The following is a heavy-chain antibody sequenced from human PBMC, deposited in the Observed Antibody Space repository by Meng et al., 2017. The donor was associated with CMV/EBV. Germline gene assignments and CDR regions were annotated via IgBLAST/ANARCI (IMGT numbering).Heavy chain of an antibody. V-gene: IGHV1-8*03. CDR3: ASGTDRSGDYPY. CDR2: MNPNTGNT. CDR1: GYTFTSYD. Sequence: ASVKVSCKASGYTFTSYDINWVRHATGQGLEWMGWMNPNTGNTVYAQKVQGRVTITRDTSINTAYMELSSLRSEDTAVYYCASGTDRSGDYPYWGQGTLVTVSS. D-gene: IGHD3-22*01. J-gene: IGHJ4*02.